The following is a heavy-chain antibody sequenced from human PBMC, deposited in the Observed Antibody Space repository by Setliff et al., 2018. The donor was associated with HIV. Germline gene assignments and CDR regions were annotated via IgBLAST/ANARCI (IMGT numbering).Heavy chain of an antibody. J-gene: IGHJ5*02. CDR2: IYYSGTT. Sequence: SETLSLTCTVSGGLISSHIYQWGWIRQPPGKGLEWIGSIYYSGTTYYNPSLKSRLTISIDTSMNQFSLRLNALTAADTAVYYCARLGGNWGYWFDPWSQGTLGTSPQ. V-gene: IGHV4-39*01. D-gene: IGHD7-27*01. CDR1: GGLISSHIYQ. CDR3: ARLGGNWGYWFDP.